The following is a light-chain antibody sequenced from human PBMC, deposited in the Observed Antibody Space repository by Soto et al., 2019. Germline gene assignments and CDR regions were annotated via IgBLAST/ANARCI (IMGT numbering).Light chain of an antibody. CDR3: VTWDSNTRV. CDR1: SGHSSYI. CDR2: LEGSGSY. V-gene: IGLV4-60*02. Sequence: QLVLTQSSSASASLGSSVKLTCTLSSGHSSYIIAWHQQQLGKAPRYLMKLEGSGSYNKGSGVPDRFSGSSSGADRYLTISNLQFEDEANYYCVTWDSNTRVFGGGTKLIVL. J-gene: IGLJ2*01.